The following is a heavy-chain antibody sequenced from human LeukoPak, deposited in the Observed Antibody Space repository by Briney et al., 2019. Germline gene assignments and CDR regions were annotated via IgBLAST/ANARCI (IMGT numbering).Heavy chain of an antibody. Sequence: PPETLSLTCTVSGASISSDYWSWIRQPPGKGLEFIGYMYYSGGTSYNPSLESRVTISVDTSNNQFSLKLSSVTAADTALYYCARVSVVYYYMDVWGKGTTVTVSS. V-gene: IGHV4-59*01. CDR3: ARVSVVYYYMDV. CDR1: GASISSDY. D-gene: IGHD4-23*01. CDR2: MYYSGGT. J-gene: IGHJ6*03.